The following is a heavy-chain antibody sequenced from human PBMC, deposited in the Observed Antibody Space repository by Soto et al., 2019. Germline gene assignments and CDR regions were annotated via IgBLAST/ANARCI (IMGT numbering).Heavy chain of an antibody. Sequence: QLQLQVSDPGLLKPSYTLSLTCTVTGYSISSGSYSWGWVLQPPGMGLEWIGSIYYSGSTYCNPSLKSRVTISVDTSKNQFSLKLSSVTAADTAVYYCATQWRRGWFDPWGQGTLVTVSS. V-gene: IGHV4-39*01. J-gene: IGHJ5*02. CDR3: ATQWRRGWFDP. CDR1: GYSISSGSYS. D-gene: IGHD6-19*01. CDR2: IYYSGST.